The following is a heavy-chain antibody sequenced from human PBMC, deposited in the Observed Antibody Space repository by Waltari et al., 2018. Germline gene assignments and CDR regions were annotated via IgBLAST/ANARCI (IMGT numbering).Heavy chain of an antibody. V-gene: IGHV4-59*01. D-gene: IGHD6-13*01. CDR2: IYYSGST. CDR3: AGGDSPVAAAQFDY. J-gene: IGHJ4*02. CDR1: GGSISSYY. Sequence: QVQLQESGPGLVKPSETLSLTCTVSGGSISSYYWSWIRQPPGKGLEWIGYIYYSGSTNYNPSLKSRVTISVDTSKNQFSLKLSSVTAADTAVYYCAGGDSPVAAAQFDYWGQGTLVTVSS.